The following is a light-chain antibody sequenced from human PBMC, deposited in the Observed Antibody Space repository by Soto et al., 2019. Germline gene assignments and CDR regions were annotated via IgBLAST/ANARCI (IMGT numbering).Light chain of an antibody. Sequence: EIVLTQSPGTLSLSPGERATLSCRASQSVSSSYLAWYQQKPGQAPRLLIYGASSRATGIPDRFSGSGSGTDFTLTISRLEPEDFXVYYXQQYGSSPPYTFGQGTKLEIK. J-gene: IGKJ2*01. V-gene: IGKV3-20*01. CDR3: QQYGSSPPYT. CDR1: QSVSSSY. CDR2: GAS.